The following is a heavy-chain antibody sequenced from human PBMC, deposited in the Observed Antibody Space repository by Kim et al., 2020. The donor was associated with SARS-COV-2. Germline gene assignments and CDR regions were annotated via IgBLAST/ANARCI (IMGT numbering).Heavy chain of an antibody. J-gene: IGHJ2*01. CDR1: GFTFSSFN. CDR2: ITSSSAI. V-gene: IGHV3-48*04. CDR3: ARGSDWYFDL. Sequence: GGSLRLSCVASGFTFSSFNMNWVRQAPGKGLEWVSYITSSSAIHYADSVRGRFTISRDNAKNSLYLQMRSLRAEDTAVYYCARGSDWYFDLWGRGTLGT.